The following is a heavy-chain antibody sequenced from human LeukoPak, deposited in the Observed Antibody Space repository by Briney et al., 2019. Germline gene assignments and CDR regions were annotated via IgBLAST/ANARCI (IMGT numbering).Heavy chain of an antibody. CDR3: SSGGYSTSTSCYGEH. CDR2: IRSKANSYAT. CDR1: GFTFSGSA. V-gene: IGHV3-73*01. J-gene: IGHJ4*02. Sequence: PGGSLRLSCAASGFTFSGSAMHWVRQASGKGLEWVGRIRSKANSYATAYGASVKGRFTISRDDSKNTAYLQMNSLKTEDTAVYYCSSGGYSTSTSCYGEHWGQGTLVTVSS. D-gene: IGHD2-2*01.